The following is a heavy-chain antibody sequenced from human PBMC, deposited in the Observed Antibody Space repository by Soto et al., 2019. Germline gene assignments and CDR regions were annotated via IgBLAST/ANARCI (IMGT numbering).Heavy chain of an antibody. CDR3: ARDGTYNWV. V-gene: IGHV3-66*01. Sequence: EVQLVESGGGLVQPGGSLRLSCAASGFTVSNNYMRWVRQAPGKGLAWVSLIYSGGATYYADSMKGRFTISRDNSKNTVYLQMNSLSAEDTAVYYCARDGTYNWVGGQGILVTVSS. CDR1: GFTVSNNY. D-gene: IGHD1-1*01. J-gene: IGHJ4*02. CDR2: IYSGGAT.